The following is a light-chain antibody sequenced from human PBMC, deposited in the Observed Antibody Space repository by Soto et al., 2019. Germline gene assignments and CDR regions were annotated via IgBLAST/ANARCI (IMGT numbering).Light chain of an antibody. CDR1: QSISSW. CDR2: KAS. Sequence: DIQMTQSPSTLSASVGDRVTIICRASQSISSWLAWYQQQPGKAPKLLISKASNLDSGVPSRFSGIGSGTEFTLTTSSLHPEDFATYSCQQYNSFIWTFGRGTKVDI. V-gene: IGKV1-5*03. J-gene: IGKJ1*01. CDR3: QQYNSFIWT.